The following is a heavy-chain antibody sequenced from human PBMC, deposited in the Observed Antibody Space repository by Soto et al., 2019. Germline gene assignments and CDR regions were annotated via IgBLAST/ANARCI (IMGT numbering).Heavy chain of an antibody. J-gene: IGHJ4*02. CDR2: ISRSGNTI. Sequence: QVQLVESGGGLVEPGGSLRLSCEASGFTFSDYYMSWIRQVPGKGLEWVSYISRSGNTIYYADSVKGRFTISRDNAKNSLFLQMNSLRAEDTAVYYCAREDDAYVLGYWGQGTLVTVSS. V-gene: IGHV3-11*01. CDR1: GFTFSDYY. D-gene: IGHD3-16*01. CDR3: AREDDAYVLGY.